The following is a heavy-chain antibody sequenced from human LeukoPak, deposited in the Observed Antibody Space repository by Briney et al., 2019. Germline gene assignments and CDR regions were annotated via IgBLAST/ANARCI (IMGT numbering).Heavy chain of an antibody. V-gene: IGHV3-23*01. D-gene: IGHD2-15*01. CDR2: ISGSGGNT. Sequence: GGSLRLSCAASGFTFTSYAMSWVRRAPGKGLEWVSTISGSGGNTYYADSVKGRFTISRDNSKNTLYLQMNSLRVEDTAVYYCARGGSPRGFLGYWGQGTLVTVSS. CDR1: GFTFTSYA. CDR3: ARGGSPRGFLGY. J-gene: IGHJ4*02.